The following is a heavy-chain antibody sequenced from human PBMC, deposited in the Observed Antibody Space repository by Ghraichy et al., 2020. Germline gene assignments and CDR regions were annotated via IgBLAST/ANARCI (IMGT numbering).Heavy chain of an antibody. Sequence: SETLSLTCTVSDGSISSYYWSWIRQSPGKGLEWIGYTHVSGSTNYNPSLKSRVTISVDTSKNQFSLKLRSVTAADTAVYYCVVGGVRWFDPWGQGTLVTVSS. D-gene: IGHD2-15*01. J-gene: IGHJ5*02. V-gene: IGHV4-4*09. CDR1: DGSISSYY. CDR2: THVSGST. CDR3: VVGGVRWFDP.